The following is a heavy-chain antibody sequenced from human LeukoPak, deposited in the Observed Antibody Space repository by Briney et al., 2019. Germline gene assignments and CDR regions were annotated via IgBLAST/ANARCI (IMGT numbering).Heavy chain of an antibody. Sequence: PGGSLGLSCSASGFTFRSYAMAWVCQAPGTGLGWVSAISNSGRNTYYADSVKGRFTISRDNSKNTLYLEMNSLRAEDTAVYYCSNWVEGARPSLDYWGQGALVTVSS. CDR1: GFTFRSYA. J-gene: IGHJ4*02. CDR2: ISNSGRNT. V-gene: IGHV3-23*01. D-gene: IGHD6-6*01. CDR3: SNWVEGARPSLDY.